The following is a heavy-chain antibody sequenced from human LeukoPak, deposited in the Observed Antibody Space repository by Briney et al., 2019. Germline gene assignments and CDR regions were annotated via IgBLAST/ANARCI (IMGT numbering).Heavy chain of an antibody. J-gene: IGHJ4*02. CDR3: ARSGSGGFLYYFGY. D-gene: IGHD2-15*01. CDR1: GFTFSSYA. Sequence: GGSLRLSCAASGFTFSSYAMHWVRQAPGKGLEFVSAISVKGGSTYYANSVKGRFTISRDNSENTLYLQMGSLRAEDMAVYYCARSGSGGFLYYFGYWGQGTLVTVSS. V-gene: IGHV3-64*01. CDR2: ISVKGGST.